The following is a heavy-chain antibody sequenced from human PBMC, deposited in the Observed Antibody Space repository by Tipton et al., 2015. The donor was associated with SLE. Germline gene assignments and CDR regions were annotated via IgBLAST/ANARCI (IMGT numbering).Heavy chain of an antibody. V-gene: IGHV4-59*12. CDR1: GGSISSYY. CDR2: IYYSGST. D-gene: IGHD6-13*01. J-gene: IGHJ4*02. CDR3: ARIVAAAGTRYFDY. Sequence: TLSLTCTASGGSISSYYWSWIRQPPGKGLEWIGSIYYSGSTYYNPSLKSRVTISVDTSKNQFSLKLSSVTAADTAVYYCARIVAAAGTRYFDYWGQGTLVTVSS.